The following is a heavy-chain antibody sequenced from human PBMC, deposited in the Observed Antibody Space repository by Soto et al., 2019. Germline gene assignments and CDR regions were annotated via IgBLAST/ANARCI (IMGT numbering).Heavy chain of an antibody. CDR2: ISAYNGNT. V-gene: IGHV1-18*01. CDR1: GYTFTSYG. J-gene: IGHJ4*02. CDR3: ARSDALRYFDWLAFDY. D-gene: IGHD3-9*01. Sequence: ASVKVSCKASGYTFTSYGISWVRQAPGQGLEWIGWISAYNGNTNYAQKLQGRVTMTTDTSTSTAYMELSSLRSEDTAVYYCARSDALRYFDWLAFDYWGQGTLVTVSS.